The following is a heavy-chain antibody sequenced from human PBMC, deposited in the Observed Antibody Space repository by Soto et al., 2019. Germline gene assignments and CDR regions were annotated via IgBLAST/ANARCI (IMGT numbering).Heavy chain of an antibody. CDR1: GYTFTSYA. CDR3: ARHRFNYYDNTVYYYFDC. J-gene: IGHJ4*02. V-gene: IGHV1-18*04. D-gene: IGHD3-22*01. Sequence: QVQLVQSGAEVKKPGASVKVSCKTSGYTFTSYAISWVRQAPGQGPEWMGWISGHNGNTNHPQSLQGRVTMTADASRNTAYMELRSMRSDDTAVYYCARHRFNYYDNTVYYYFDCWGQGSLVTVSS. CDR2: ISGHNGNT.